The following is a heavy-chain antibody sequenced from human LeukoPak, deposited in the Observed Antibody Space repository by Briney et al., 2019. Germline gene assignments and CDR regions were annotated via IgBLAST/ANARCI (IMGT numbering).Heavy chain of an antibody. D-gene: IGHD3-22*01. CDR3: ARGLGAYYDSSGYYYDLGAFDI. J-gene: IGHJ3*02. Sequence: PSETLSLTCAVYGGSFSGYYWSWIRQPPGKGLEWIGYIYYSGSTNYNPSLKSRVTISVDTSKNQFSLKLSSVTAADTAVYYCARGLGAYYDSSGYYYDLGAFDIWGQGTMVTVSS. V-gene: IGHV4-59*01. CDR1: GGSFSGYY. CDR2: IYYSGST.